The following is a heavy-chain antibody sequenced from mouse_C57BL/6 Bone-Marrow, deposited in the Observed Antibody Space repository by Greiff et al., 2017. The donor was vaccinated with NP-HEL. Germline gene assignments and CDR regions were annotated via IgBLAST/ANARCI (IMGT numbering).Heavy chain of an antibody. D-gene: IGHD1-1*01. CDR2: ISDGGSYT. Sequence: DVMLVESGGGLVKPGGSLKLSCAASGFTFSSYAMSWVRQTPEKRLEWVATISDGGSYTYYPDNVKGRFTISIDNAKNNQYLQMSHLKSEDTAMYYGAVEYYGSSYRYFDDWGTGTTVTVSS. J-gene: IGHJ1*03. CDR1: GFTFSSYA. V-gene: IGHV5-4*03. CDR3: AVEYYGSSYRYFDD.